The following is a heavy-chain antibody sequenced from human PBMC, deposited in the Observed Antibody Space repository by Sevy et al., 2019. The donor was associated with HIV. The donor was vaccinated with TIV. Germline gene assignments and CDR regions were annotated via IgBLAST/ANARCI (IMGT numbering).Heavy chain of an antibody. CDR1: GFTFSSYG. V-gene: IGHV3-23*01. Sequence: GGCLRLSCAASGFTFSSYGMSWVRQAPGKGLEWVSSITGSGGSTYYADSVKGRFTISIDNSKNTLYLQMNSLRAEDTAVYYCAKEKNARWLVPLDIWGQGTMVTVSS. J-gene: IGHJ3*02. D-gene: IGHD6-19*01. CDR3: AKEKNARWLVPLDI. CDR2: ITGSGGST.